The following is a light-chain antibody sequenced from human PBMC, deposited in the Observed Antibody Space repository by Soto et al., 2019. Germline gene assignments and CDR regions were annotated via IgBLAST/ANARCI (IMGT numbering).Light chain of an antibody. J-gene: IGLJ2*01. Sequence: QSVLTQPASVSGSPGQSITISCAGTSSDVGVYDFVSWYQQHPGKAPKLLIYDVNNRPAGISNRFSGSKSGNTASLTISGLQAEDAADYYCSSYTTSTTRVFGGGTQLTVL. CDR3: SSYTTSTTRV. V-gene: IGLV2-14*03. CDR1: SSDVGVYDF. CDR2: DVN.